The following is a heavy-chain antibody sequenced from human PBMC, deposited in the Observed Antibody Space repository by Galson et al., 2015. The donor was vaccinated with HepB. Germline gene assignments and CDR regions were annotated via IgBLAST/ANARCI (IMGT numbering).Heavy chain of an antibody. CDR2: ISRDGNDK. D-gene: IGHD3-10*01. Sequence: SLRLSCAVSGFSFSSYGMHWVRQAPGKGLEWVAVISRDGNDKYYGVSVKGRFTISRDNSKNTLYLQMNSLRAEDTAMYYCARAPYYGSGAYWFDFWGQGTRVTVSS. CDR1: GFSFSSYG. CDR3: ARAPYYGSGAYWFDF. J-gene: IGHJ4*02. V-gene: IGHV3-33*01.